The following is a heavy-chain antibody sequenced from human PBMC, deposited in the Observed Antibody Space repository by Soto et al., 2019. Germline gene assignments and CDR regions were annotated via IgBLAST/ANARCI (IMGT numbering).Heavy chain of an antibody. Sequence: EVQLVESGGGLVQPGGSLRLSCTASGFIVSNTYVNWVRQAPGKGLEWVSVISYRGDTHYADTVRGGFSLSRYTSDNTMHLQMNNLRFEDTAVDYSAREPRYCRGGSWSSTRDAYDIWGQGTMVTVSS. D-gene: IGHD2-15*01. CDR3: AREPRYCRGGSWSSTRDAYDI. CDR1: GFIVSNTY. V-gene: IGHV3-66*01. CDR2: ISYRGDT. J-gene: IGHJ3*02.